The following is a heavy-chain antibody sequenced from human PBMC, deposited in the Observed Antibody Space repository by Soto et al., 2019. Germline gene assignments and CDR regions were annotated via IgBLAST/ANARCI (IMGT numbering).Heavy chain of an antibody. V-gene: IGHV1-69*02. Sequence: QVQLVQSGAEVKKPGSSVKVSCKASGGTFSSYTISWVRQAPGQGLEWMGRIIPILGIANYAQKFQGRVKITADKSTSTAYMELSSLRSEDTAVYYCAGGGVVPAKGDAFDIWGQGTMVTVSS. CDR2: IIPILGIA. CDR3: AGGGVVPAKGDAFDI. D-gene: IGHD2-2*01. J-gene: IGHJ3*02. CDR1: GGTFSSYT.